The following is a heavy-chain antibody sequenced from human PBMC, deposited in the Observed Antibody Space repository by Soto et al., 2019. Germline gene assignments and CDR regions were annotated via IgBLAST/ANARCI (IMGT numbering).Heavy chain of an antibody. CDR2: ISTENGNT. V-gene: IGHV1-18*04. CDR3: ARDSSSGTLDI. CDR1: GYTFINNA. J-gene: IGHJ4*02. Sequence: AAQVKGSCKASGYTFINNAITWVRKAPGQGLEWMGWISTENGNTNYAQNLQGRVILTRDRSTNTAYMELRSLRPEDTATYYCARDSSSGTLDIRGQGALGTGSS. D-gene: IGHD3-22*01.